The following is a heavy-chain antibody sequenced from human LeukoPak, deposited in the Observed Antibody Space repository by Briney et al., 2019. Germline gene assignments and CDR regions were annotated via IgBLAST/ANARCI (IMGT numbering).Heavy chain of an antibody. Sequence: PGGSLRLSCAASGFTFSSHAMHWVRQAPGKGLEWVAVISYDGSNKYYADSVKGRFTISRDNSKNTLYLQMNSLRAEDTAVYYCAKDREIQLWFGYFDYWGQGTLVTVSS. V-gene: IGHV3-30-3*01. CDR1: GFTFSSHA. CDR3: AKDREIQLWFGYFDY. J-gene: IGHJ4*02. D-gene: IGHD5-18*01. CDR2: ISYDGSNK.